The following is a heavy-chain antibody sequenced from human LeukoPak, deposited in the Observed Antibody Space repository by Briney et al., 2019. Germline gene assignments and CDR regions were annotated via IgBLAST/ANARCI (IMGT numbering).Heavy chain of an antibody. Sequence: GGSLRLSCAASGFTFSSYAMSWVRQAPGKGLEWVANIKQDGSEKYYVDSVKGRFTISRDNAKNSLYLQMNSLRAEDTAVYYCAREGIHGTDFDYWGQGTLVTVSS. V-gene: IGHV3-7*01. J-gene: IGHJ4*02. D-gene: IGHD3/OR15-3a*01. CDR3: AREGIHGTDFDY. CDR1: GFTFSSYA. CDR2: IKQDGSEK.